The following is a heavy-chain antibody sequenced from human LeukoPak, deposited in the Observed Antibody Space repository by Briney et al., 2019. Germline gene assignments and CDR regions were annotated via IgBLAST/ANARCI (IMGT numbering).Heavy chain of an antibody. V-gene: IGHV4-39*01. Sequence: SETLSLTCTVSDGSIGSGAYYWGWFRQPPGMGLQWIGTVYFGGSTYNNPSLTSRVTISIDTSKRKISLKLSSVTAADTAVYYCARHGSGSYYNPVDYWGQGTLVTVSS. CDR1: DGSIGSGAYY. CDR2: VYFGGST. J-gene: IGHJ4*02. D-gene: IGHD3-10*01. CDR3: ARHGSGSYYNPVDY.